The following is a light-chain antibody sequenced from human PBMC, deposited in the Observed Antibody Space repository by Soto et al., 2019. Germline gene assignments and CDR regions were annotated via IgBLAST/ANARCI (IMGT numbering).Light chain of an antibody. CDR2: LKSDGSH. Sequence: QLVLTQSPSASASLGASVKLTCTLSSGHSSYAIAWHQQQPAKGPRYLMKLKSDGSHSKGDGIPDRFSGSSSGAERYLTNSSLQSEDEADYYCQTWGTGIPVVFGGGTKLTVL. V-gene: IGLV4-69*01. J-gene: IGLJ2*01. CDR1: SGHSSYA. CDR3: QTWGTGIPVV.